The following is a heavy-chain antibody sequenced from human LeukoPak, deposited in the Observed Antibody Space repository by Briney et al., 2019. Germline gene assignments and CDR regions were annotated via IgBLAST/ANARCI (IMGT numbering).Heavy chain of an antibody. CDR3: AKDDLITGGKNWFDL. D-gene: IGHD2-15*01. CDR1: GDSIRSYY. Sequence: TXSGDSIRSYYWNWIRQPAGKGLEWIGRIQASGSTNDNPSLKSRIIMSIDTSKNQFSLKLTSVTAADTAVYYCAKDDLITGGKNWFDLWGQGTLVTVSS. J-gene: IGHJ5*02. CDR2: IQASGST. V-gene: IGHV4-4*07.